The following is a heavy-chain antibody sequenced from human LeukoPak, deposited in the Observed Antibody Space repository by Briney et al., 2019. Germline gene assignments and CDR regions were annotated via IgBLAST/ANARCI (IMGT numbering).Heavy chain of an antibody. CDR3: TRDSSLPGI. Sequence: GGSLRLSCVASGFTFSSYWMHWVRQAPGKGLVWVAYINADGSTTTYADSVKGRFTISRDNAENTLYLQMNSLRAADTAVYYCTRDSSLPGIWGQGTMVTVSS. D-gene: IGHD3-16*02. CDR2: INADGSTT. CDR1: GFTFSSYW. V-gene: IGHV3-74*01. J-gene: IGHJ3*02.